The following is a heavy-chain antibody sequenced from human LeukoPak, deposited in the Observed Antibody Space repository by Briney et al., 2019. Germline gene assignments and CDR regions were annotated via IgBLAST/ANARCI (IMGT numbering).Heavy chain of an antibody. V-gene: IGHV1-69*13. D-gene: IGHD1-26*01. Sequence: GASVKVSCKVSGYTLTELSMHWVRQAPGQGLEWMGGIIPIFGTANYAQKFQGRVTITADESTSTAYMELSSLRSEDTAVYYCVGATTGLFDYWGQGTLVTVSS. CDR3: VGATTGLFDY. CDR2: IIPIFGTA. CDR1: GYTLTELS. J-gene: IGHJ4*02.